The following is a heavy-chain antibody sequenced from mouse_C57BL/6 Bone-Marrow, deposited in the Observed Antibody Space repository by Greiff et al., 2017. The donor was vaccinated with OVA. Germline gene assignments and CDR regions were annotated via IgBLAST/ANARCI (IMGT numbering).Heavy chain of an antibody. D-gene: IGHD3-1*01. CDR1: GYAFTNYL. Sequence: QVQLQQSGAELVRPGTSVKVSCKASGYAFTNYLIEWVKQRPGQGLEWIGVINPGGGGTNYNEKVKGKATLTADKSSSTAYLQLSSLTSEDSAVYFRARWAWGFWGQGTLVTVSA. CDR2: INPGGGGT. CDR3: ARWAWGF. V-gene: IGHV1-54*01. J-gene: IGHJ3*01.